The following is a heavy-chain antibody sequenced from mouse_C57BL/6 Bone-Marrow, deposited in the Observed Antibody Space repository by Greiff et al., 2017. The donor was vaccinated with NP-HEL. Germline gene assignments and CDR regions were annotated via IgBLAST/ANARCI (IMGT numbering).Heavy chain of an antibody. CDR1: GFTFSDYY. Sequence: EVKLVESEGGLVQPGSSMKLSCTASGFTFSDYYMAWVRQVPEKGLEWVANINYDGSSTYYLASLKSRFLISRANAKNLLYLQMHSLKSEDTATKYCAREGGLRRRTYAMDYWGQGTAVTVSA. D-gene: IGHD2-4*01. J-gene: IGHJ4*01. CDR3: AREGGLRRRTYAMDY. V-gene: IGHV5-16*01. CDR2: INYDGSST.